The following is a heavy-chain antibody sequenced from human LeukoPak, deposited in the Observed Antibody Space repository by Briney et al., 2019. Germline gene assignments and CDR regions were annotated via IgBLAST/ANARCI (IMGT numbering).Heavy chain of an antibody. CDR3: ARIAAAGTRVDY. CDR2: INPNSGGT. J-gene: IGHJ4*02. CDR1: GYTFTSYA. Sequence: ASVKVSCKASGYTFTSYAMNWVRQAPGQGLEWMGWINPNSGGTNYAQKFQGRVTMTRDTSISTAYMELSRLRSDDTAVYYCARIAAAGTRVDYWGQGTLVTVSS. V-gene: IGHV1-2*02. D-gene: IGHD6-13*01.